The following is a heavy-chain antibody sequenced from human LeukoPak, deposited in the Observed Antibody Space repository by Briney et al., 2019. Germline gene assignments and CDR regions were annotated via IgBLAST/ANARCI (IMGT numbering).Heavy chain of an antibody. J-gene: IGHJ4*02. CDR2: IFPGESET. Sequence: GESLKISCQGSGYKFTNYWIGWVRQMPGKGLEWMGIIFPGESETIYSPYFQGQVTISADESLSTAYLQWSSLEASDTAMYYCARHTRGSYCSGGSCYSDYWGQGTLVTVSS. CDR3: ARHTRGSYCSGGSCYSDY. D-gene: IGHD2-15*01. CDR1: GYKFTNYW. V-gene: IGHV5-51*01.